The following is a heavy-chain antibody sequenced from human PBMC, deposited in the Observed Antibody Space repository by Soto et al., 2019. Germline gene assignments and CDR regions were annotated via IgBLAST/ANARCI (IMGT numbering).Heavy chain of an antibody. D-gene: IGHD2-2*01. Sequence: QVQLVQSGAEVKKPGSSVKVSCKASGGTFSSYAISWVRQAPGQGLEWMGGIIPIFGTANYAQKFQGRVTITADDSTSTAYMELSSLRSEDTAVYYCARFSVGYCSSTSCYSYGMDVWGQGTTVTVSS. CDR1: GGTFSSYA. V-gene: IGHV1-69*01. J-gene: IGHJ6*02. CDR3: ARFSVGYCSSTSCYSYGMDV. CDR2: IIPIFGTA.